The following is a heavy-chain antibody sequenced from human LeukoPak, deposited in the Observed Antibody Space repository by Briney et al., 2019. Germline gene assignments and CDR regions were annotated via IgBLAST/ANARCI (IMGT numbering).Heavy chain of an antibody. Sequence: GESLKTSCKGSGYSFTSYWSGWVSQMPGKGLERMGIIYPVDSDTRYSPSLRGQVTISANKSISTAYLQWSSLKASDTAMYYCARGRLGPSQFDLWGQGTLVTVSS. CDR1: GYSFTSYW. D-gene: IGHD6-25*01. CDR2: IYPVDSDT. J-gene: IGHJ4*02. V-gene: IGHV5-51*01. CDR3: ARGRLGPSQFDL.